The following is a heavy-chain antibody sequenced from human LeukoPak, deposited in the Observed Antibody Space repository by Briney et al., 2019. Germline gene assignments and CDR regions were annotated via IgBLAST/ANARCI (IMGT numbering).Heavy chain of an antibody. CDR1: GFTFSGSA. CDR2: IRSKANSYAT. Sequence: GGSLRLSCAASGFTFSGSAMHWVRQASGKGLEWVGRIRSKANSYATAYAASVKGRFTISRDDSKNTAYLQMNSLKTEDTAVYYCTRPRYSGSYHDFDYWGQGTLVTVSS. J-gene: IGHJ4*02. V-gene: IGHV3-73*01. CDR3: TRPRYSGSYHDFDY. D-gene: IGHD1-26*01.